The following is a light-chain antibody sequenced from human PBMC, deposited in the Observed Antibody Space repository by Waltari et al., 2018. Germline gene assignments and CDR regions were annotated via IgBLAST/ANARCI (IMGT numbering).Light chain of an antibody. V-gene: IGLV2-11*01. CDR1: SSDVGYYNY. CDR3: CSYAGSYSWV. Sequence: QSALTQPRTVSGSPGQSVTISCTGTSSDVGYYNYVPWYQQHPGKAPKVMIYDVNKRPSGVPDRFSGSKSGNTASLTISGLQAEDESDYYCCSYAGSYSWVFGGGTKLTVL. J-gene: IGLJ3*02. CDR2: DVN.